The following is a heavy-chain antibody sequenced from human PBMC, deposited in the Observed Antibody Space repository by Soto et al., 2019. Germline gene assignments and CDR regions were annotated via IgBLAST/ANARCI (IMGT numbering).Heavy chain of an antibody. CDR1: GGTLSSYA. CDR2: IIPIFGTA. V-gene: IGHV1-69*06. CDR3: AASYYYDSSGYYWSYY. J-gene: IGHJ4*02. Sequence: ASVKVSCQASGGTLSSYAISWVRQAPGQGLEWMGGIIPIFGTANYAQKFQGRVTITADKSTSTAYMELSSLRSEDTAVYYCAASYYYDSSGYYWSYYWGQGTLVTVSS. D-gene: IGHD3-22*01.